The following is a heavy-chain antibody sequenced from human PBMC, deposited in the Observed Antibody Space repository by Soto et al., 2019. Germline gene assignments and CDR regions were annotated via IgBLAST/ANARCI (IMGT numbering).Heavy chain of an antibody. CDR1: GFTFSDYY. Sequence: VQLLESGGGLVQPGGSLRLSCAASGFTFSDYYMSWIRQAPGKGLEWVSYISSSSSYTNYADSVKGRFTISRDNAKNSLYLQMNSRRAEDTAVYYCARAKGSGSYLRWYFDLWGRGTLVTVSS. CDR2: ISSSSSYT. J-gene: IGHJ2*01. V-gene: IGHV3-11*03. CDR3: ARAKGSGSYLRWYFDL. D-gene: IGHD1-26*01.